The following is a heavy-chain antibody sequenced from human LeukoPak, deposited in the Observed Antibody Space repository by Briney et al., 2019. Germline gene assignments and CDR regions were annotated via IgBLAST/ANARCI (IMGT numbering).Heavy chain of an antibody. CDR1: GFTLDNHE. V-gene: IGHV3-48*03. CDR3: ARDVPSAWGTLNY. Sequence: GGSLRLSCRASGFTLDNHEMNWVRQAPGKGLEWLSYISSVSSTIYYADSVKGRFTISRDNVKNTLYLQMNSLRIEDTAVYYCARDVPSAWGTLNYWGQGTLVTVSS. CDR2: ISSVSSTI. D-gene: IGHD3-16*01. J-gene: IGHJ4*02.